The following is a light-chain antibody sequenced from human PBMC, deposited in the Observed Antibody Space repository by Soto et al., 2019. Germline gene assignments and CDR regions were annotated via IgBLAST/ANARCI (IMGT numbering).Light chain of an antibody. J-gene: IGKJ2*01. Sequence: EIVMTQSPATLSVSPGERVTLSCRASQSVSSSLAWYQQKPGQAPRLLIYGASTRATGIPARFSGSGSGTEFALTISSLQSEDFAVYYCQQYSNWYTFGQGTKLEIK. CDR1: QSVSSS. V-gene: IGKV3-15*01. CDR2: GAS. CDR3: QQYSNWYT.